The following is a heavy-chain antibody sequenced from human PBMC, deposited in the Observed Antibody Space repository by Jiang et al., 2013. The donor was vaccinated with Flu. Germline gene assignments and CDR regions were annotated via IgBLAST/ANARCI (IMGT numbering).Heavy chain of an antibody. CDR2: IYHSGNP. Sequence: GSGLVKPSGTLSLTCVVSGASINSGNWWSWVRQAPGKGLEWIGEIYHSGNPNYNPPLKSRVTISVDKSKNQFSLRLTSVTAADTAVYYCAREDPYHYYDMDVWGKGTTVTVSS. V-gene: IGHV4/OR15-8*02. D-gene: IGHD2-21*01. CDR1: GASINSGNW. J-gene: IGHJ6*03. CDR3: AREDPYHYYDMDV.